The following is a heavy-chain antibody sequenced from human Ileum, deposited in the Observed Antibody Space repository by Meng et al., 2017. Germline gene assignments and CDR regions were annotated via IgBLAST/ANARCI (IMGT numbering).Heavy chain of an antibody. CDR1: GTW. J-gene: IGHJ4*02. CDR2: IFQSGRT. D-gene: IGHD3-22*01. Sequence: QGRLQDSGPRLVEPSGTLALTCAVSGTWWSWVRQPPGKGLEWIGEIFQSGRTNYNPSLKSRVTISIDKSKSQISLQLSSVTAADTAVYSCATSNDRDVYYLGYWGQGTLVTVSS. CDR3: ATSNDRDVYYLGY. V-gene: IGHV4-4*02.